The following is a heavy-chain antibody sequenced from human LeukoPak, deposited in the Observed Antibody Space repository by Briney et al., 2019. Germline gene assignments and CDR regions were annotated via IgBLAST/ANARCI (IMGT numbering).Heavy chain of an antibody. CDR3: ARGKVPYGSGSYYPPNWFDP. J-gene: IGHJ5*02. D-gene: IGHD3-10*01. CDR2: MNPNSGNT. V-gene: IGHV1-8*01. Sequence: ASVKVSCKASGYTFTSYDINWVRQATGQGLEWMGWMNPNSGNTGYAQKFQGRVTMTRNTSISTAYMELSSLRSEDTAVYYCARGKVPYGSGSYYPPNWFDPWGQGTLVTVSS. CDR1: GYTFTSYD.